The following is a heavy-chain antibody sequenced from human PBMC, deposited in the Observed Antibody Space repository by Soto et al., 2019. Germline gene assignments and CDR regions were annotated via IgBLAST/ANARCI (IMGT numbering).Heavy chain of an antibody. V-gene: IGHV1-46*03. CDR1: GYTFTSSY. CDR3: GRGLFTGDY. CDR2: INPMGGST. D-gene: IGHD3-16*01. J-gene: IGHJ4*02. Sequence: QVQLVQSGAEVKKPGASVKVSCKASGYTFTSSYLHWVLQAPGQGLEWMGIINPMGGSTNYAQNFQGRVTVTMDTSASTVYMELSSLRSEDTAVYYCGRGLFTGDYWGQGTLVTVSS.